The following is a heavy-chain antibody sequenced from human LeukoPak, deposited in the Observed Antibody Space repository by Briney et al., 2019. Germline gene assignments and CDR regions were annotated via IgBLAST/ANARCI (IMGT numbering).Heavy chain of an antibody. CDR1: GFTFSSYE. V-gene: IGHV3-48*03. J-gene: IGHJ6*02. CDR2: ISSSGSTI. CDR3: LSDSSSWALDYYYGMDV. D-gene: IGHD6-13*01. Sequence: PPGGSLRLSCAASGFTFSSYEMNWVRQAPGKGLEWVSYISSSGSTIYYADSVKGRFTISRDNAKNSLYLQMNSLRAEDTAVYYCLSDSSSWALDYYYGMDVWGQGTTVTVSS.